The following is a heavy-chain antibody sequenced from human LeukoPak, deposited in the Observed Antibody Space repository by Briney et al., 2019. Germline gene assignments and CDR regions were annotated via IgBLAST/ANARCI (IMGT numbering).Heavy chain of an antibody. CDR3: AKEVRYYYDSSGYPERYYFDY. Sequence: GGSLRLSCAASGFTFSSYAMSWVRQAPGKGLEWVSAISGSGGSTYYADSVKGRFTISGDNSKNTLYLQMNSLRAEDTAVYYCAKEVRYYYDSSGYPERYYFDYWGQGTLVTVSS. CDR1: GFTFSSYA. V-gene: IGHV3-23*01. J-gene: IGHJ4*02. D-gene: IGHD3-22*01. CDR2: ISGSGGST.